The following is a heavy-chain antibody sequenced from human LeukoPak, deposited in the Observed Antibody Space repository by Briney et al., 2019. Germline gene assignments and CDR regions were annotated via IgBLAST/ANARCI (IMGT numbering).Heavy chain of an antibody. Sequence: GGSLRLSCAASGFTFSHYTMNWVRQAPGKGLEWVSSISSSSSYIYYPDSLKGRFTISRDNAKNSLYLQMNSLRGDDTAVYYCATVAGDCSGGRCYLLRFDYWGQGTLVTVSS. CDR3: ATVAGDCSGGRCYLLRFDY. CDR1: GFTFSHYT. D-gene: IGHD2-15*01. CDR2: ISSSSSYI. V-gene: IGHV3-21*01. J-gene: IGHJ4*02.